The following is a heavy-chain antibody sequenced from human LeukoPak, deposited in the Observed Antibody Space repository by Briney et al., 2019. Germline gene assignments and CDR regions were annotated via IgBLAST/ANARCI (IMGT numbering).Heavy chain of an antibody. Sequence: SETLSLTCAVYGGSFSGYSWTWIRQSPGKGLEWIGEMNHSGGTNYSPSLKSRVTISVDTSRNQFSLKLSSVTAADTAMYYCARTKPTAVAGRGYFDYWGQGTLVTVSS. V-gene: IGHV4-34*01. D-gene: IGHD6-19*01. CDR1: GGSFSGYS. CDR2: MNHSGGT. CDR3: ARTKPTAVAGRGYFDY. J-gene: IGHJ4*02.